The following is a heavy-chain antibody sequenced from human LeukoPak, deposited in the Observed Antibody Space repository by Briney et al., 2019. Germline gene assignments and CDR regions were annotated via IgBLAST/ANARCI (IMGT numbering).Heavy chain of an antibody. CDR1: GFTFSSYA. J-gene: IGHJ4*02. CDR3: AKTLSSGYYVDC. V-gene: IGHV3-23*01. CDR2: ISGSGGST. D-gene: IGHD3-22*01. Sequence: GGSLRLSCAASGFTFSSYAMHWVRQAPGKGLEWVSAISGSGGSTYYADSVKGRFTISRDSSKNTLSLQMNSLRAEDTALYYCAKTLSSGYYVDCWGQGTLVTVSS.